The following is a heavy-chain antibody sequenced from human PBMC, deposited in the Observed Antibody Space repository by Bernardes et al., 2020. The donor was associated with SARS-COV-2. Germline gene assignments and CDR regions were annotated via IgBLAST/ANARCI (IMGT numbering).Heavy chain of an antibody. CDR2: ISSASSML. V-gene: IGHV3-48*02. J-gene: IGHJ4*02. CDR3: ARGGNTKCPGFDY. Sequence: GGSLRLSCAASGFTFSDYSMSWVRQAPGKGLAWLSYISSASSMLQYADSVKGRFTISRDNAKNSLSLQMNSLRDDDTAVYYCARGGNTKCPGFDYWGQGTRLTVSS. CDR1: GFTFSDYS. D-gene: IGHD4-4*01.